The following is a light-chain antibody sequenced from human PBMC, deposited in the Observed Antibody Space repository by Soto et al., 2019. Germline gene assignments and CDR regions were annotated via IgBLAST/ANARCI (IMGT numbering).Light chain of an antibody. CDR2: GAS. CDR3: QQYGSSPWT. V-gene: IGKV3-20*01. CDR1: QSVSSTF. J-gene: IGKJ1*01. Sequence: EIVLTQSPGTLSLSPGERATLSCRASQSVSSTFLAWYKQKPGQAPRLLIYGASSRATGIPDRFNGSGSGTDFTLTISRLEPEDFAVYYCQQYGSSPWTFGQGTKMEIK.